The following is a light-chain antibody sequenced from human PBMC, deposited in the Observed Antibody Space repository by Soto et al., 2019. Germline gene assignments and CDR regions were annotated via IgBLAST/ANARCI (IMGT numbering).Light chain of an antibody. CDR1: QDISNW. Sequence: DIQMTQSPSSVSASVGDRVTISCRASQDISNWLAWYQQKPGEAPKFLIYAASNLQSGVPSKFSVSGSGTDFTLTISSLQPEDFAVYYCQQARRFPITFGQGTKVDIK. V-gene: IGKV1-12*01. J-gene: IGKJ1*01. CDR3: QQARRFPIT. CDR2: AAS.